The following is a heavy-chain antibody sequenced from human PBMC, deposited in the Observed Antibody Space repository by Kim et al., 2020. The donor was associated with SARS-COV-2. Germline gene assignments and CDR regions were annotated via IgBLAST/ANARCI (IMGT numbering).Heavy chain of an antibody. Sequence: SVKGRFTISRDNAKNSLYLQMNSLRAEDTAVYYCAREMKIVATGTWWFDPWGQGTLVTVSP. V-gene: IGHV3-48*03. J-gene: IGHJ5*02. D-gene: IGHD1-1*01. CDR3: AREMKIVATGTWWFDP.